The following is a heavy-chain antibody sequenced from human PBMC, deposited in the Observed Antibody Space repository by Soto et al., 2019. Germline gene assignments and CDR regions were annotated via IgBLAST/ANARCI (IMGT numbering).Heavy chain of an antibody. V-gene: IGHV3-11*01. D-gene: IGHD5-12*01. CDR3: ARGRSMVASYYFDY. CDR2: ISSSGSTI. Sequence: GESLRLSCAASGFTFSDYYMRWISQAPGKGLEWVSYISSSGSTIYYADSVKGRFTISRDNAKNSLYLQMNSLRAEDTAVYYCARGRSMVASYYFDYWGQGTLVTVSS. J-gene: IGHJ4*02. CDR1: GFTFSDYY.